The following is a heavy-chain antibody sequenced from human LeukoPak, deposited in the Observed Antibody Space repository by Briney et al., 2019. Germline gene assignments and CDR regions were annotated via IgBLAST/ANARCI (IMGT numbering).Heavy chain of an antibody. CDR3: ARGANKADY. CDR2: IYYSGST. CDR1: GGSISSYY. Sequence: SETLSLTRTVSGGSISSYYWSWIRQPPGKGLEWIGYIYYSGSTNYNPSLKSRVTISVDTSKNQFSLKLSSVTAADTAVYYCARGANKADYWGQGTLVTVSS. V-gene: IGHV4-59*01. J-gene: IGHJ4*02. D-gene: IGHD1/OR15-1a*01.